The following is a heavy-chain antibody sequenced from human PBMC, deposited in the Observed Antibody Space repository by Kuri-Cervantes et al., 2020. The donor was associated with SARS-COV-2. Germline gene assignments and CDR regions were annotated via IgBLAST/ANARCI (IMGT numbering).Heavy chain of an antibody. V-gene: IGHV3-23*01. CDR1: GFTFVSYA. D-gene: IGHD1-26*01. J-gene: IGHJ4*02. Sequence: GGSLRLSCAASGFTFVSYAMGWVRRTPGKGLEWVSGISDSGSGTYYVDSVKGRFIISRDNSKNTLYLQMNSLRAEDTAIYYCAKKMGPTSMPFDSWGQGTQVTVSS. CDR2: ISDSGSGT. CDR3: AKKMGPTSMPFDS.